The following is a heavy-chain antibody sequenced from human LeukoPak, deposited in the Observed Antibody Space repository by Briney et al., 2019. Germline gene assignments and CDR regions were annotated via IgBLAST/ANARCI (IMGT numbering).Heavy chain of an antibody. CDR3: AKDRYSSSSLTIFDY. V-gene: IGHV3-9*01. D-gene: IGHD6-6*01. J-gene: IGHJ4*02. Sequence: PGGSLRLSCAASGFTFDDYAMHWVRQAPGKGLEWVSGISWNSGSIGYADSVKGRFTISRDNAKNSLYLQMNSLRAEDTALYYCAKDRYSSSSLTIFDYWGQGTLVTVSS. CDR1: GFTFDDYA. CDR2: ISWNSGSI.